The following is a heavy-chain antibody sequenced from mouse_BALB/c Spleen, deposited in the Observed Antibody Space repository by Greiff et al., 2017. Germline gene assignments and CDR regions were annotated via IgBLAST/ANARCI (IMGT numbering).Heavy chain of an antibody. D-gene: IGHD2-3*01. CDR3: ARDRDGAWFAY. V-gene: IGHV5-9-4*01. CDR2: ISSGGSYT. Sequence: EVQGVESGGGLVKPGGSLKLSCAASGFTFSSYAMSWVRQSPEKRLEWVAEISSGGSYTYYPDTVTGRFTISRDNAKNTLYLEMSSLRSEDTAMYYCARDRDGAWFAYWGQGTLVTVSA. J-gene: IGHJ3*01. CDR1: GFTFSSYA.